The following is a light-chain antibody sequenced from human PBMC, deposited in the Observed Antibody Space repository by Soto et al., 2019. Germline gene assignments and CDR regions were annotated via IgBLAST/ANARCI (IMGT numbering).Light chain of an antibody. CDR2: ENN. Sequence: QSVLTQPPSVSEAPGQRVTISCTGSSSNIGAGYKAHWYQLVPGTAPKLLIYENNNRPSGVPDRFSGSKSGTSASLAITGLQAEDEAEYYCQSYDSSLSGYVFGTGTKLTVL. CDR1: SSNIGAGYK. V-gene: IGLV1-40*01. CDR3: QSYDSSLSGYV. J-gene: IGLJ1*01.